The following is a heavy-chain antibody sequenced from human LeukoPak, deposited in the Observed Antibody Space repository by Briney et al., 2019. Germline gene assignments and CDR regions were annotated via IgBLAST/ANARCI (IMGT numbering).Heavy chain of an antibody. CDR2: ISASGSST. Sequence: PGGSLRLSCAASGFTFSSYAMNWVRQAPGKGLEWVSHISASGSSTYYADSVKGRCTISRENSKNTLYLQMNSLRAEDTAVYYCAKEVVGAPGDYWGQGTLVTVSS. CDR3: AKEVVGAPGDY. CDR1: GFTFSSYA. V-gene: IGHV3-23*01. D-gene: IGHD1-26*01. J-gene: IGHJ4*02.